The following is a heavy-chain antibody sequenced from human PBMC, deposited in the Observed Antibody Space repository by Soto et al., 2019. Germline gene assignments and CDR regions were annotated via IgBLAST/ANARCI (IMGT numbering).Heavy chain of an antibody. D-gene: IGHD3-22*01. CDR3: AKGGYYDLYGMDV. J-gene: IGHJ6*02. CDR1: GFTFSNNG. CDR2: ISYDGSNK. Sequence: QVQLVESGGGVVQPGGSLRLSCAASGFTFSNNGMHWVRQAPGKGLEWVAVISYDGSNKYYADSVKGRFTISRDNSKNTLFLQMNSLRFEATEVFYCAKGGYYDLYGMDVWGQGTTATVSS. V-gene: IGHV3-30*18.